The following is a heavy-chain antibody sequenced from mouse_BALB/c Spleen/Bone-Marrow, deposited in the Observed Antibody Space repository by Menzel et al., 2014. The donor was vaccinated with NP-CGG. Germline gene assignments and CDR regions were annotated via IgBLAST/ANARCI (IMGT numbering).Heavy chain of an antibody. CDR1: GFTFSSYG. V-gene: IGHV5-6-3*01. D-gene: IGHD2-3*01. J-gene: IGHJ4*01. CDR3: ARERDGYFRDAMDY. Sequence: EVMLVESGGGLVQPGGSLKLSCAASGFTFSSYGMSWVRQTPDKRLELVATINSNGGSTYYPDSVKGRFTISRDNAKNTLYLQMRSLKSEDTAMYYCARERDGYFRDAMDYWGQGTSVTVSS. CDR2: INSNGGST.